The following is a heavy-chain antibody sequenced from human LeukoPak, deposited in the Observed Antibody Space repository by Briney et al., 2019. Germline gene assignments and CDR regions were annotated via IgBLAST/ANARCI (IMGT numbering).Heavy chain of an antibody. CDR3: ARGALLWFGELLFLDAFDI. D-gene: IGHD3-10*01. J-gene: IGHJ3*02. V-gene: IGHV4-30-2*01. CDR1: GGSISSGGYS. Sequence: SETLSLTCAVSGGSISSGGYSWSWIRQPPGKGLEWIGYIYHSGSTYYNPSLKSRVTISVDRSKNQFSLKLSSVTAADTAVYYCARGALLWFGELLFLDAFDIWGQGTMVTVSS. CDR2: IYHSGST.